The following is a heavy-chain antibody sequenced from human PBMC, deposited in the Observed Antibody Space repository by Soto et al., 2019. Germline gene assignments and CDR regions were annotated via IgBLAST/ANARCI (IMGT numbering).Heavy chain of an antibody. CDR3: ARGDPSKLTMDY. J-gene: IGHJ4*02. D-gene: IGHD3-16*01. CDR1: GYSFTTYG. Sequence: QVQLGQSGPEVRKPGASLKLSCSTSGYSFTTYGFHWVRQAPGQGLEWMGRISNYDGFTKLAQIFQGRLTGTTDTSTRTGHMELRSLTSDDTAVYYCARGDPSKLTMDYWGQGTLVTVSS. V-gene: IGHV1-18*01. CDR2: ISNYDGFT.